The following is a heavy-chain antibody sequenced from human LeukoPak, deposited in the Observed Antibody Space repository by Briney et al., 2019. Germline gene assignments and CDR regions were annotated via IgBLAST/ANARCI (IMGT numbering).Heavy chain of an antibody. J-gene: IGHJ4*02. CDR2: IGGSGDKI. V-gene: IGHV3-21*04. D-gene: IGHD3-3*01. Sequence: GGSLRLSCAASGFTFSSYTINWVRQAPGQGLEWVSGIGGSGDKIYYADSVKGRFTISRDNAKNSLYLQMNSLRAEDTAVYYCARDKPQLRFLEWSNAYYYFDYWGQGTLVTVSS. CDR3: ARDKPQLRFLEWSNAYYYFDY. CDR1: GFTFSSYT.